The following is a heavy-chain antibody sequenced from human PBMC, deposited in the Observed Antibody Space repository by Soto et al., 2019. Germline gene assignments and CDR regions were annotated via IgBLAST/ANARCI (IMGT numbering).Heavy chain of an antibody. CDR1: GFTFTTFA. Sequence: EVQLLESGGGFVQPGGSLRLSCAASGFTFTTFAMNWVGQAPGKGLEWVSGISGGSGFTFYADSVKGRFTSSRDDSENTLFLQKSSLRAEDTAKDCWAKSGPTNYFDFWGQGTLVTVSS. V-gene: IGHV3-23*01. D-gene: IGHD1-26*01. CDR2: ISGGSGFT. CDR3: AKSGPTNYFDF. J-gene: IGHJ4*02.